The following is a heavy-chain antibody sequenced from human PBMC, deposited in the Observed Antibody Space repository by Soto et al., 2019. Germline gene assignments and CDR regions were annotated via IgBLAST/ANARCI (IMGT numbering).Heavy chain of an antibody. D-gene: IGHD1-1*01. CDR1: GYTFSTYA. V-gene: IGHV1-3*01. Sequence: GASVKVSCKASGYTFSTYALHWVCQAPGQGLEWMGWINGGNGRTRYSQKFKDRVTISRDTPASTAYMELSGLRSEDTAVYYCARGKGMEENYYYYGMDVWG. CDR2: INGGNGRT. CDR3: ARGKGMEENYYYYGMDV. J-gene: IGHJ6*04.